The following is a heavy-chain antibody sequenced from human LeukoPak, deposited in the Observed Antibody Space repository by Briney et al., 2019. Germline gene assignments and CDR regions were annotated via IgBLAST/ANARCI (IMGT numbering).Heavy chain of an antibody. D-gene: IGHD1-7*01. CDR1: GFTFSSYG. V-gene: IGHV3-30*02. CDR3: ARGVNYAFDY. CDR2: IRYDGSNE. J-gene: IGHJ4*02. Sequence: PGGSLRLSCAASGFTFSSYGMHWVRQAPGKGLEWVSFIRYDGSNEYYADSVRGRFTISRDDSKKTLYLQMDSLRPDDTAVYYCARGVNYAFDYWGQGTPVTVSS.